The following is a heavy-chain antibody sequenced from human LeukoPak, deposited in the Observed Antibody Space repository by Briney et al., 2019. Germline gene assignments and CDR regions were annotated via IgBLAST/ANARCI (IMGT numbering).Heavy chain of an antibody. CDR3: ARAPRYQYGSGSYVHDY. Sequence: VASVKVSCKASGYTFTSYDINWVRQATGQGLEWMGWMNPNSGNTGYAQKFQGRVTMTRNTSISTAYMELSSLRSEDTAVYYCARAPRYQYGSGSYVHDYWGQGTLVTVSS. D-gene: IGHD3-10*01. V-gene: IGHV1-8*01. CDR2: MNPNSGNT. J-gene: IGHJ4*02. CDR1: GYTFTSYD.